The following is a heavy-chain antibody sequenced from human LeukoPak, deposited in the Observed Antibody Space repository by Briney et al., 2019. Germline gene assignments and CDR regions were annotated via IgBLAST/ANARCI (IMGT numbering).Heavy chain of an antibody. CDR3: AKDQGQIQRYQLQPGGFDY. CDR2: ISSSSSYI. D-gene: IGHD2-2*01. V-gene: IGHV3-21*01. CDR1: GFSFSSYS. J-gene: IGHJ4*02. Sequence: SGGSLRLSCAASGFSFSSYSMNWVRQAPGKGLEWVSSISSSSSYIYYADSLKGRFTISRDSAKNSLYLQMNSLRAEDTAVYYCAKDQGQIQRYQLQPGGFDYWGQGTLVTVSS.